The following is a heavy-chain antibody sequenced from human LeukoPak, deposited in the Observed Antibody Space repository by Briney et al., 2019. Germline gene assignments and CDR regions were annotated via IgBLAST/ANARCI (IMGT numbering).Heavy chain of an antibody. CDR3: ARAGVSGILRGAFDI. CDR1: GLTVSSNY. D-gene: IGHD1-26*01. CDR2: INPGGST. Sequence: PGGSLRLSCAASGLTVSSNYMTWVRPAPGKGLEWVSLINPGGSTFYADSVKGRSTISRDNFRNTLYLQVNSLRAEDTAVYYCARAGVSGILRGAFDIWGQGTMVTVSS. J-gene: IGHJ3*02. V-gene: IGHV3-53*01.